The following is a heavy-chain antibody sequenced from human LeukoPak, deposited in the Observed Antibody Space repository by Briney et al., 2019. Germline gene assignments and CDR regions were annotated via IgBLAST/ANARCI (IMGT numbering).Heavy chain of an antibody. J-gene: IGHJ4*02. V-gene: IGHV1-2*02. CDR1: GYTFTGYY. Sequence: ASVKVSCKASGYTFTGYYMHWVRQAPGQGLEWMGWINPNSGGTNCARKFQGRVTMTRDTSISTAYMELSSLRSDDTAVYYCATQRGSYLWGTDFDYWGQGTLVTVSS. CDR3: ATQRGSYLWGTDFDY. CDR2: INPNSGGT. D-gene: IGHD3-16*01.